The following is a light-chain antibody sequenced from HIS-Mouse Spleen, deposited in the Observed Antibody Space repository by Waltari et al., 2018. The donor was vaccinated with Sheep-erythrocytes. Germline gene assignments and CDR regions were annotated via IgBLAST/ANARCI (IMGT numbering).Light chain of an antibody. CDR1: QSVLYSSNNKNY. CDR3: QQYYSTPLT. Sequence: IQMTQSPSSLAVSLGERATINCKSSQSVLYSSNNKNYLAWYQQKPGQPPKLLIYWASTRESGVPDRFSGSGSGTDFTLTISSLQAEDVAVYYCQQYYSTPLTFGGGTKVEIK. J-gene: IGKJ4*01. V-gene: IGKV4-1*01. CDR2: WAS.